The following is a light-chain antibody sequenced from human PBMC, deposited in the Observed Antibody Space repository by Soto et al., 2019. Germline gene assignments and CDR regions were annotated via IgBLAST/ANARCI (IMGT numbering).Light chain of an antibody. CDR2: KAS. V-gene: IGKV1-5*03. CDR1: QTINSW. CDR3: QHYYKYPYT. J-gene: IGKJ2*01. Sequence: DIPMTQSPSTLSASVGDRVTITCRASQTINSWLAWYQQKPGKAPKLLIYKASTLESGVPSRFSGSGSGTDFALTITSLQPDDFATDYCQHYYKYPYTFGQGTKLEIK.